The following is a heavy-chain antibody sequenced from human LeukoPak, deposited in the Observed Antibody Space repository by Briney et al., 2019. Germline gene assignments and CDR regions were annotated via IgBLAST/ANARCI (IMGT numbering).Heavy chain of an antibody. CDR3: ASRFSGWFDP. J-gene: IGHJ5*02. CDR1: GGTFSSYA. V-gene: IGHV1-69*05. D-gene: IGHD3-10*01. CDR2: IIPIFGTA. Sequence: ASVKVSCKASGGTFSSYAISWVRQAPGQGLEWMGGIIPIFGTANCAQKFQGRVTITTDESTSTAYMELSSLRSEDTAVYYCASRFSGWFDPWGQGTLVTVPS.